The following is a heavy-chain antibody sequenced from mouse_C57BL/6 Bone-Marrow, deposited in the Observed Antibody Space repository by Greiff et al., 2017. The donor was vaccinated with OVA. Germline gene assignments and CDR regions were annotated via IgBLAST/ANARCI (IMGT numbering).Heavy chain of an antibody. CDR3: ARRGLRYPLGGYYAMDY. D-gene: IGHD1-1*01. CDR2: IHPNSGST. V-gene: IGHV1-64*01. J-gene: IGHJ4*01. CDR1: GYTFTSYW. Sequence: QVQLKQPGAELVKPGASVKLSCKASGYTFTSYWMHWVKQRPGQGLEWIGMIHPNSGSTNYNEKFKSKATLTVDKSSSTAYMQLSSLTSEDSAVYYCARRGLRYPLGGYYAMDYWGQGTSVTVSS.